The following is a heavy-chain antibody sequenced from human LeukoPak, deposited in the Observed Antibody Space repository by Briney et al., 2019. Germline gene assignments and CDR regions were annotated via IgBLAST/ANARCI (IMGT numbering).Heavy chain of an antibody. J-gene: IGHJ1*01. V-gene: IGHV4-59*08. Sequence: PSETLSLTCTVSGDSISRFHWSWIRQPPEKRLEWIGYIYYSGNTNYIPSLKSRVTISLDASKNQFSLKLSSVTATDTAVYYCATLAVGAGGPEFQHWGQGSLVTVSS. CDR3: ATLAVGAGGPEFQH. CDR1: GDSISRFH. D-gene: IGHD1-26*01. CDR2: IYYSGNT.